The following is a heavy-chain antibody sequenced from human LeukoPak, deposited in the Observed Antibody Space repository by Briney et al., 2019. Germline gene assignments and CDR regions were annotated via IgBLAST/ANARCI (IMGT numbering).Heavy chain of an antibody. CDR3: AKDGDWRPAAD. CDR1: GFTFGSYA. CDR2: ITESGGGT. V-gene: IGHV3-23*01. D-gene: IGHD2-2*01. J-gene: IGHJ4*02. Sequence: GGSLRLSCAASGFTFGSYAMSWVRQAPGKGLEWVSAITESGGGTYNADSVKGRFTISRDNSKKTLFLQMNSLRAEDTAIYYCAKDGDWRPAADWGQGTLVTVSS.